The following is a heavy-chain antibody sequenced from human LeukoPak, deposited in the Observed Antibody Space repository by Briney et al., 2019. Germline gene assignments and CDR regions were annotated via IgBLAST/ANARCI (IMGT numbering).Heavy chain of an antibody. CDR2: IYHSGST. V-gene: IGHV4-38-2*02. CDR3: ARASGLPYP. Sequence: SETLSLTCTVSGYSISSGYYWGWIRQPPGKGLEWIGSIYHSGSTYYNPSLKSRVTISVDTSKNQFSLKLGSVTAADTAVYYCARASGLPYPWGQGTLVTVSS. CDR1: GYSISSGYY. D-gene: IGHD2-15*01. J-gene: IGHJ5*02.